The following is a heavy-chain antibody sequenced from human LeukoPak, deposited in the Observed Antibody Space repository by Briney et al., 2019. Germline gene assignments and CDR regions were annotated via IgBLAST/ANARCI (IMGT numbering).Heavy chain of an antibody. D-gene: IGHD3-10*01. CDR3: TRKSGGSQRKMDDWFDP. CDR1: GFTFSSYA. CDR2: ISNDGTYK. V-gene: IGHV3-30*03. Sequence: GGSLRLSCAASGFTFSSYAMSWVRQAPDKGLEYVAVISNDGTYKYYGASVKGRFTISRDNSKNTLYLQMDSLRSEDTAVYSCTRKSGGSQRKMDDWFDPWGQGTLVIVSS. J-gene: IGHJ5*02.